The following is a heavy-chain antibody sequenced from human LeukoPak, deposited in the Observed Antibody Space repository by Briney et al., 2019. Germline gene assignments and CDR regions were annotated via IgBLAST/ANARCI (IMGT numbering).Heavy chain of an antibody. D-gene: IGHD4-23*01. CDR1: GGSFSGYY. V-gene: IGHV4-34*01. CDR3: ARGRDSYGGNSGGAFDY. CDR2: TNHSGST. J-gene: IGHJ4*02. Sequence: SETLSLTCAVSGGSFSGYYWSWIRQPPGQGLEWIGETNHSGSTNYNPSLKSRVTISVDTSKNQFSLRLSSVTAADTAIYYCARGRDSYGGNSGGAFDYWGQGTLVTVS.